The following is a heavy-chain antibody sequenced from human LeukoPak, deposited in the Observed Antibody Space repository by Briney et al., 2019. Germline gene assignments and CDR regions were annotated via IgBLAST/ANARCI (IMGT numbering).Heavy chain of an antibody. Sequence: SETLFLTCTVSGGSISSYYWSWIRQPPGKGLEWIGYIYYSGSTNYNPSLKSRVTISVDTSKNQFSLKLSSVTAADTAVYYCARSPNYYDSSGYYFVDYWGQGTLVTVSS. D-gene: IGHD3-22*01. CDR2: IYYSGST. CDR1: GGSISSYY. J-gene: IGHJ4*02. V-gene: IGHV4-59*01. CDR3: ARSPNYYDSSGYYFVDY.